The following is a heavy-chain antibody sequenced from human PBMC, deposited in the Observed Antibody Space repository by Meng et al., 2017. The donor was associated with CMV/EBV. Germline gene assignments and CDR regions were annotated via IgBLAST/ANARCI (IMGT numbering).Heavy chain of an antibody. CDR1: GVTFSSYA. CDR2: IIPILGIA. D-gene: IGHD5-18*01. V-gene: IGHV1-69*10. CDR3: ATGYSPEWYYYGMDV. Sequence: SVKVSCKASGVTFSSYAISWVRQAPGQGLEWMGGIIPILGIANYAQKFQGRVTITADKSTSTAYMELSSLRSEDTAVYYCATGYSPEWYYYGMDVWGQGTTVTVSS. J-gene: IGHJ6*02.